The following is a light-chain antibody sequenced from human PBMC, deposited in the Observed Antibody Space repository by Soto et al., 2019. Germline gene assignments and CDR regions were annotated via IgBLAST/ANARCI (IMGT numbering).Light chain of an antibody. V-gene: IGLV2-14*01. Sequence: QSVLTQPASVSGSPGQSITISCTGTSSDVGGYKYVSWYQQHPGKAPKLMIYDVSNRPSGFSNRFSGSKSGNTSSPTISGLQAEDEADYYCSSYTSSSTPLFGGGTQLTVL. CDR2: DVS. CDR3: SSYTSSSTPL. J-gene: IGLJ2*01. CDR1: SSDVGGYKY.